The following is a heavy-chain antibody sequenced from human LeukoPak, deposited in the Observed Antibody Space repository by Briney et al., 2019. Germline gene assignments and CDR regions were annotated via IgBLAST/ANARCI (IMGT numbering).Heavy chain of an antibody. CDR1: GYTFTGYY. J-gene: IGHJ4*02. D-gene: IGHD5-24*01. CDR2: IIPIFGTA. Sequence: SVKVSCKASGYTFTGYYMHWVRRAPGQGLEWMGRIIPIFGTANYAQKFQGRVTITTDESTSTAYMELSSLRSEDTAVYYCAVGMRDGYNFYDYWGQGTLVTVSS. CDR3: AVGMRDGYNFYDY. V-gene: IGHV1-69*05.